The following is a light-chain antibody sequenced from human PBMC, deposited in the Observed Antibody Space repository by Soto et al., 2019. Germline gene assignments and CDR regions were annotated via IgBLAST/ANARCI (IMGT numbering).Light chain of an antibody. J-gene: IGKJ3*01. CDR2: GAS. CDR3: LQDYSYPLT. CDR1: QSVSNNY. V-gene: IGKV3-20*01. Sequence: EVGLTQSPGTLSLSPGERATLSCRASQSVSNNYLAWYQQKPCQAPRLLIYGASNRDTGIPDRFSGSGSGTDFTLTISSLQPEDFATYYCLQDYSYPLTFGGGTNVD.